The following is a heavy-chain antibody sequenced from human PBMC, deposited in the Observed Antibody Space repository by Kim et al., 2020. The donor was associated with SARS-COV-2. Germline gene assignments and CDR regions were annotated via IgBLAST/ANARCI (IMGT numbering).Heavy chain of an antibody. CDR3: ARDMNPTVYDY. CDR2: VNAANDKT. Sequence: ASVKVSCKASGYTFKSYPIHWLRQAPGQRLEWMGWVNAANDKTKYSQKFQGRVTITRDTSANTAYMDLSSLTSEDTAIYYCARDMNPTVYDYLGQGTLVT. D-gene: IGHD4-4*01. V-gene: IGHV1-3*01. CDR1: GYTFKSYP. J-gene: IGHJ4*02.